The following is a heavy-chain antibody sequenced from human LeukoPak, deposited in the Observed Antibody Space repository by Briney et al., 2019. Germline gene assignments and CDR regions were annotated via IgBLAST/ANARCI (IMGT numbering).Heavy chain of an antibody. D-gene: IGHD6-19*01. J-gene: IGHJ4*02. CDR2: IYYSGST. CDR1: GGSVSSGSYY. Sequence: PSETLSLTCTVSGGSVSSGSYYWRWLRQPPGTGLEWIGYIYYSGSTNYNPSLKSRVTISVDTSKNQFSLKLSSVTAADTAVYYCARDSRVAGTRHFDYWGQGTLVTVSS. CDR3: ARDSRVAGTRHFDY. V-gene: IGHV4-61*01.